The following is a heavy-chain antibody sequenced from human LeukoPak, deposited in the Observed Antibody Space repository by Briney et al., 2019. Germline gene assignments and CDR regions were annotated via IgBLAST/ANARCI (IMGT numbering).Heavy chain of an antibody. V-gene: IGHV3-64*05. D-gene: IGHD4-17*01. Sequence: GGSLRLSCSASGFTFSTYAMHWVRQAPGKGLEYVSAISSNGDRTYCADSVKGRLTISRDNSKNTLYVQMSSLRPEDTAMYYCVKGSAVTTGNWYFDLWGRGTLVTVSS. J-gene: IGHJ2*01. CDR2: ISSNGDRT. CDR1: GFTFSTYA. CDR3: VKGSAVTTGNWYFDL.